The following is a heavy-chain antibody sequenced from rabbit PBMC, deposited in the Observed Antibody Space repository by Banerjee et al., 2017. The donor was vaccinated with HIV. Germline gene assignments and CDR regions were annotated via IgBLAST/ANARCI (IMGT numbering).Heavy chain of an antibody. D-gene: IGHD8-1*01. J-gene: IGHJ4*01. CDR3: ARGPYAGSSYYTDYYFNL. V-gene: IGHV1S45*01. CDR1: GFSFSSSYY. Sequence: QEQLEESGGDLVKPEGSLTLTCTASGFSFSSSYYMCWVRQAPGKGLEWIACIYAGSSGSSYYTNWAKGRFTISKTSSTTVTLQMTSLTAADTATYFCARGPYAGSSYYTDYYFNLWGPGTLVTVS. CDR2: IYAGSSGSS.